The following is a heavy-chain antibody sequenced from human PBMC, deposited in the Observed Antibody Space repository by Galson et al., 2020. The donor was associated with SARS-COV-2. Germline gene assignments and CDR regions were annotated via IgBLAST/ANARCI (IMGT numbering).Heavy chain of an antibody. CDR2: INHSGAT. J-gene: IGHJ6*02. D-gene: IGHD6-13*01. Sequence: ETSETLSLTCAVYVGSFSGYYWSWIRQPPGKGLEWIGEINHSGATNYNASLKSRVMMSVDTSKNQFSLKLKSVTAADTAVYYCARGYNPQTAAGAEDGLDVWGQGTAVTVSS. V-gene: IGHV4-34*01. CDR3: ARGYNPQTAAGAEDGLDV. CDR1: VGSFSGYY.